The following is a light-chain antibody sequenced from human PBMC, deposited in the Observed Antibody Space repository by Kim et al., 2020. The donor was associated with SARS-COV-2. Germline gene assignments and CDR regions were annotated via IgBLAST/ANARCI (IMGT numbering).Light chain of an antibody. CDR3: SSYGGGSTCV. J-gene: IGLJ1*01. Sequence: QSALTQPASVSGSPGQSITISCTGTRSDVGTYNLVSWYQQHPGKAPKLMIFEVNKRPSGVSNRFSASKSGNTASLTIYGLQAEDEADYYCSSYGGGSTCVFGTGTKVTVL. V-gene: IGLV2-23*02. CDR1: RSDVGTYNL. CDR2: EVN.